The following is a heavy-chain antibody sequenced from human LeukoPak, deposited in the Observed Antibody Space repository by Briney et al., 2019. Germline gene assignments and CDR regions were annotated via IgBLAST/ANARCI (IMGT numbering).Heavy chain of an antibody. CDR1: GFTFSKAW. CDR3: ASMTTVTLDDAFDI. V-gene: IGHV3-33*07. Sequence: GGSLRLSCVASGFTFSKAWMTWVRQAPGKGLEWVALIWYDGSKSSHADSVKGRFTISRDNSKNTLYLQMNSLRAEDTAVYYCASMTTVTLDDAFDIWGHGTMVIVTS. CDR2: IWYDGSKS. J-gene: IGHJ3*02. D-gene: IGHD4-17*01.